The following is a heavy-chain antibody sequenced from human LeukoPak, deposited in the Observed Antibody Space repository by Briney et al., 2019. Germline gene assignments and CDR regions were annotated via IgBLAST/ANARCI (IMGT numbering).Heavy chain of an antibody. CDR2: IYSGGST. CDR3: ARGAYYGSGGFDP. V-gene: IGHV3-53*01. J-gene: IGHJ5*02. CDR1: GFTVSSNY. Sequence: PGGSLRLSCAASGFTVSSNYMSWVRQAPGKGLEWVSVIYSGGSTYYADSVKGRFTISRDNAKNTLYLQMNSLRAEDTAVYYCARGAYYGSGGFDPWGQGTLVTVSS. D-gene: IGHD3-10*01.